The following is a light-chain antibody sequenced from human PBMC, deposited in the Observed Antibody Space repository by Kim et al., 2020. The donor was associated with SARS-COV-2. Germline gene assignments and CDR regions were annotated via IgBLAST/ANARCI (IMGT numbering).Light chain of an antibody. CDR2: YDS. Sequence: ATGKTGRITYGGNNRGNKSVHQYQQKPVHAPVLVIYYDSDRPSGIPERFSGSNSGNTATLTISRVEAGDEADYYCQVWDSSSDHRVFGGGTQLTVL. CDR1: NRGNKS. V-gene: IGLV3-21*04. CDR3: QVWDSSSDHRV. J-gene: IGLJ3*02.